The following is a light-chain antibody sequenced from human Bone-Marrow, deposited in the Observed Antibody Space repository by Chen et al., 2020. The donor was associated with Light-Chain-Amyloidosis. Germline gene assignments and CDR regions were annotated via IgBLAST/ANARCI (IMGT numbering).Light chain of an antibody. CDR3: CSYAGLYTLV. CDR1: SSDVGNYNL. J-gene: IGLJ2*01. CDR2: EVT. Sequence: QSALTQPASVSGAPGQSFTISCTGTSSDVGNYNLVSWYQQHSVKAPKLIVYEVTKRPSGVSTRFSVSKSGITASLTISGLQAEDEAHYYCCSYAGLYTLVFGGGTKLTVL. V-gene: IGLV2-23*02.